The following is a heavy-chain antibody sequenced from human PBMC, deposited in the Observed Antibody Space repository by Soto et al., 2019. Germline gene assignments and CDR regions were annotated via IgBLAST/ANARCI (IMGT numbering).Heavy chain of an antibody. J-gene: IGHJ4*02. D-gene: IGHD5-18*01. Sequence: GSLRLSCAASGFTFSTYAMHWVRQAPGKGLYWVALISYDGSNKYYADSVKGRFTISRDNSENTLYLQMNSLRTEDTAVYYCARDGAAYSYGYNAPDYWGQGTLVTVSS. CDR1: GFTFSTYA. CDR2: ISYDGSNK. CDR3: ARDGAAYSYGYNAPDY. V-gene: IGHV3-30-3*01.